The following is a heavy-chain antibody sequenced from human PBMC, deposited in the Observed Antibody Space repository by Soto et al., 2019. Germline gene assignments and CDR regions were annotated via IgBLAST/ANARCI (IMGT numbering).Heavy chain of an antibody. CDR1: GGSISSSSYY. CDR3: ARQWAGYCSGVSCYSGSAFDI. D-gene: IGHD2-15*01. J-gene: IGHJ3*02. Sequence: QLQLQESGPGLVKPSETLSLTCTVSGGSISSSSYYWGWIRQPPGKGLEWIGSIYYSGSTYYNPSLKRRVTISVDTSKNQFSLKLSSVTAADTAVYYCARQWAGYCSGVSCYSGSAFDIWGQGTMVTVSS. V-gene: IGHV4-39*01. CDR2: IYYSGST.